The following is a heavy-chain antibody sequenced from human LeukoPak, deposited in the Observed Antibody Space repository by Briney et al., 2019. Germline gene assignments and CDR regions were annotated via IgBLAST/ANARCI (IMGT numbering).Heavy chain of an antibody. D-gene: IGHD5-24*01. CDR1: GGSISSGGYS. Sequence: SQTLSLTCAVSGGSISSGGYSWSWIRQPPGKGLEWIGYIYHSGSTYYNPSLKSRVTISVDRSKNQFSLKLSSVTAADTAVYYCARERDRGAFDPWGQGTLVTVSS. CDR3: ARERDRGAFDP. CDR2: IYHSGST. J-gene: IGHJ5*02. V-gene: IGHV4-30-2*01.